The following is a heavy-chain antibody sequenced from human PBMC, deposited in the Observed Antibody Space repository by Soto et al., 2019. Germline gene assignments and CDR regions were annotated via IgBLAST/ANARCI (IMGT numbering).Heavy chain of an antibody. CDR1: AFNLRSYS. Sequence: QAQLVQSGPEVQKPGASMKVSCKASAFNLRSYSIHWVRQAPEQRLEWMGQINGDSGKPRYSHRFEGRVTFKRDTDASTATLELHSLRPEDTAVYYCGRGAGTSKIYAMGMDVWGQGTAVSVSS. D-gene: IGHD2-2*01. CDR3: GRGAGTSKIYAMGMDV. J-gene: IGHJ6*02. V-gene: IGHV1-3*01. CDR2: INGDSGKP.